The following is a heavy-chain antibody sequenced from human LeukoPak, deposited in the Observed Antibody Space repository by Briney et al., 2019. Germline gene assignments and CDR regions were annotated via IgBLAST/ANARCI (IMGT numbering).Heavy chain of an antibody. CDR3: ARGKFALSSPYFDY. CDR1: GGPISSSSYY. V-gene: IGHV4-39*07. J-gene: IGHJ4*02. CDR2: IYYSGST. D-gene: IGHD3-10*01. Sequence: SETLSLTCTVSGGPISSSSYYWGWIRQPPGKGLEWIGSIYYSGSTYYNPSLKSRVTISVDTSKNQFSLKLSSVTAADTAVYYCARGKFALSSPYFDYWGQGTLVTVSS.